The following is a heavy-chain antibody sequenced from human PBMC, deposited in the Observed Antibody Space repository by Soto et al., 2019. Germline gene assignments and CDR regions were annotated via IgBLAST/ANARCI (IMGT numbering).Heavy chain of an antibody. CDR1: GFTFSNYA. D-gene: IGHD2-21*02. CDR2: ISGSGVST. J-gene: IGHJ4*02. CDR3: ATLARSDCDSSADY. V-gene: IGHV3-23*01. Sequence: EVQLLESGGGLVQPGGSLRLSCAASGFTFSNYAMSWVRQAPGKVLEWVSGISGSGVSTYYADSVKGRFTISRDNSKNTLYLQMNSLRAEDTAVYYCATLARSDCDSSADYWGQGTLVTVSS.